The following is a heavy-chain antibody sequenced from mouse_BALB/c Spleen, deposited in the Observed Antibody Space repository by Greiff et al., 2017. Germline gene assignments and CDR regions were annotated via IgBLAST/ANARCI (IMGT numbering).Heavy chain of an antibody. Sequence: EVQLQQSGPELMKPGASVKISCKASGYSFTSYYMHWVKQSHGKSLEWIGYIDPFNGGTSYNQKFKGKATLTVDKSSSTAYMHLSSLTSEDSAVYYCARDDYDSWCAYWGQGTLVTVSA. CDR3: ARDDYDSWCAY. J-gene: IGHJ3*01. CDR2: IDPFNGGT. V-gene: IGHV1-28*01. D-gene: IGHD2-4*01. CDR1: GYSFTSYY.